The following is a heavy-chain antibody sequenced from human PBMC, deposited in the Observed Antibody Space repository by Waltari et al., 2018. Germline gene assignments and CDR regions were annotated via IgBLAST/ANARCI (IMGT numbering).Heavy chain of an antibody. Sequence: QVQLQESGPGLVKPSETLSLTCAVSGYSISSGYYWGWIRQPPGKGLEWIGSIYHSGSTYYNPSLKSRVTISVDTSKNQFSLKLSSVTAADTAVYYCAWICGGDCYPSSGSAFDIWGQGTMVTVSS. V-gene: IGHV4-38-2*01. CDR2: IYHSGST. J-gene: IGHJ3*02. CDR3: AWICGGDCYPSSGSAFDI. D-gene: IGHD2-21*01. CDR1: GYSISSGYY.